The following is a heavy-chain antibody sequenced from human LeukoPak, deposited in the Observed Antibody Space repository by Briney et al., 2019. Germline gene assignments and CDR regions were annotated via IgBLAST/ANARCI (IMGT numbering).Heavy chain of an antibody. Sequence: SETLSLTCTVSGGSISSYYVRWIRQPPGKGLEWIGYIYYSGSSNYNPSLKSRVTISMVTSTNQFSLKLSSVNAANPAGYDWARVACVTKTADYMDVRGKATTVTVSS. CDR2: IYYSGSS. D-gene: IGHD2-8*01. J-gene: IGHJ6*03. V-gene: IGHV4-59*01. CDR1: GGSISSYY. CDR3: ARVACVTKTADYMDV.